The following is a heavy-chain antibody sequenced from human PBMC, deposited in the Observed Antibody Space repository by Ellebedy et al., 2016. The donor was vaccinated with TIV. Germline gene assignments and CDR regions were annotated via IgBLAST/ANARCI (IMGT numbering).Heavy chain of an antibody. V-gene: IGHV3-53*01. J-gene: IGHJ4*02. Sequence: GESLKISCAASGFTVTTNYMNWVRQAPGKGLEWVSVIFSAADGGDTHYAASVKGRFTVSRDNSMTTVYLEMNSLRAEDTALYYCARDLDKSSGWYGGAAYWGQGTQVTVSS. D-gene: IGHD6-19*01. CDR2: IFSAADGGDT. CDR1: GFTVTTNY. CDR3: ARDLDKSSGWYGGAAY.